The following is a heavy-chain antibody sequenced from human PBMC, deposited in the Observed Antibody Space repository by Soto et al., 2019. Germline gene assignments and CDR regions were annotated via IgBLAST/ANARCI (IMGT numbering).Heavy chain of an antibody. Sequence: AGGSLRLSCAASGFTFSSYGMHWVRQAPGKGLEWVAVISYDGSNKYYADSVKGRFTISRDNSKNTLYLQMNSLRAEDTAVYYCAKGIAAAGTNYYYYYGMDVWGQGTTVTVSS. J-gene: IGHJ6*02. D-gene: IGHD6-13*01. V-gene: IGHV3-30*18. CDR1: GFTFSSYG. CDR2: ISYDGSNK. CDR3: AKGIAAAGTNYYYYYGMDV.